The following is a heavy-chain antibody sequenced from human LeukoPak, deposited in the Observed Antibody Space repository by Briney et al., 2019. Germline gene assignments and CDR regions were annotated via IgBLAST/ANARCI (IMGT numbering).Heavy chain of an antibody. J-gene: IGHJ3*02. Sequence: GGSLRLSCAASGFTFSSYWMSWVRQAPGKGLEWVAVISYDGSNKYYADSVKGRFTISRGNSKNTLYLQMNSLRAEDTAVYYCAKDLFSSTDAFDIWGQGTMVTVSS. CDR2: ISYDGSNK. CDR3: AKDLFSSTDAFDI. CDR1: GFTFSSYW. D-gene: IGHD6-13*01. V-gene: IGHV3-30*18.